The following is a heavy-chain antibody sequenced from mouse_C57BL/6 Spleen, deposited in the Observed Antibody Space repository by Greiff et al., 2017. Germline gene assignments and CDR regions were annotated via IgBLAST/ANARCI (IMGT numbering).Heavy chain of an antibody. CDR3: TSGYDRGAWFAY. CDR1: GFNIKDYY. CDR2: IDPEDGDT. Sequence: EVQLQQSGAELVRPGASVKLSCTASGFNIKDYYMHWVKQRPEQGLEWIGRIDPEDGDTEYAPKFQGQATMIADTTSNTAYLQLSSLTSEDTAVNYCTSGYDRGAWFAYWGQGTLVTVSA. D-gene: IGHD2-2*01. J-gene: IGHJ3*01. V-gene: IGHV14-1*01.